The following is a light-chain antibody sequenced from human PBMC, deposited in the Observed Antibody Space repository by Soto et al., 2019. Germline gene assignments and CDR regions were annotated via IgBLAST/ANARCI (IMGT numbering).Light chain of an antibody. CDR2: EVN. J-gene: IGLJ3*02. CDR1: RNDVGGYNY. V-gene: IGLV2-14*01. Sequence: QSVLTQPRSVSGSPGQSVTVSCTGTRNDVGGYNYVSWYQQHPGKAPKLIIYEVNNRPSGVSNRFSGSKSGSTASLTISGLQAEDEADYYCSSYTTIGTWVFGGGTKLTVL. CDR3: SSYTTIGTWV.